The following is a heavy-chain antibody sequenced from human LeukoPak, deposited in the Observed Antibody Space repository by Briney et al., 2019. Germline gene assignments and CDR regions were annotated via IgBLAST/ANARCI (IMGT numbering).Heavy chain of an antibody. CDR3: AKGLGPGGPGYSSSWYYFDY. CDR2: ISWNSGSI. J-gene: IGHJ4*02. D-gene: IGHD6-13*01. CDR1: GFTFDDYA. Sequence: SLRLSCAASGFTFDDYAMHWVRQAPGKGLEWVSGISWNSGSIGYADSVKGRFTISRDNAKNSLYLQMNSLRAEDTALYYCAKGLGPGGPGYSSSWYYFDYWGQGTLVTVSS. V-gene: IGHV3-9*01.